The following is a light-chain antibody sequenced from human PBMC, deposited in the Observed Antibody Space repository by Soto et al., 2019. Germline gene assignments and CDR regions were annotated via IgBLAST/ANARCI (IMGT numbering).Light chain of an antibody. CDR1: QSVSSN. J-gene: IGKJ4*01. V-gene: IGKV3-15*01. CDR3: QQYNNWPL. CDR2: GAS. Sequence: EIVMTQSPATLSVSPGERATLSCRASQSVSSNLAWYQQKPGQSPRLLIYGASTRATGIPARFSGSGSGTEFTLTISSLQSEDFAVYLCQQYNNWPLFGGGTKVEIK.